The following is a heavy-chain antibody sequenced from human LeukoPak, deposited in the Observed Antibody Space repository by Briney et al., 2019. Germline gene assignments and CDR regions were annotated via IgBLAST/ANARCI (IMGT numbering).Heavy chain of an antibody. J-gene: IGHJ5*02. CDR2: ISSISSYI. D-gene: IGHD6-13*01. CDR3: ARAGCSSSCPLRNNWFDP. Sequence: PGGSLRLSCAASGFTFSSFSMSWVRQAPGKGLEWVSSISSISSYIYYADSVKGRFTISRDNATNSLYLQMNSLRAEDTAVYYCARAGCSSSCPLRNNWFDPWGQGTLVTVSS. V-gene: IGHV3-21*01. CDR1: GFTFSSFS.